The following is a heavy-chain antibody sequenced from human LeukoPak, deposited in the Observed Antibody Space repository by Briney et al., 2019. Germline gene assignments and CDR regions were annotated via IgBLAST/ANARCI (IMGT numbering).Heavy chain of an antibody. CDR1: GGSISSYY. V-gene: IGHV4-59*08. J-gene: IGHJ4*02. CDR3: ARREYSSSLDY. Sequence: PSETLSLTCTVSGGSISSYYWSWIRQPPGKGLEWIGCIYHTGSTTYNPSLKSRVTISVDTSKNQFSLKLSSVTAADTAVYYCARREYSSSLDYWGEGTLVTVSS. D-gene: IGHD6-6*01. CDR2: IYHTGST.